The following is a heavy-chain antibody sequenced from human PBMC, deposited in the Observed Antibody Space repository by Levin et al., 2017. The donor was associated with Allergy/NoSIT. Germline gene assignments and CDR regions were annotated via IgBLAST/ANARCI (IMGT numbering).Heavy chain of an antibody. D-gene: IGHD3-22*01. CDR2: ISSGSSTI. V-gene: IGHV3-48*01. CDR1: GFTFRSYS. Sequence: PGESLKISCAASGFTFRSYSMNWVRQAPGKGLEWVSYISSGSSTIYYADSVKGRFTISRDNAKNSMFLQMNSLRAEDTAVYYCARDHYYDGNGYHESDYWGQGTLVAVSS. CDR3: ARDHYYDGNGYHESDY. J-gene: IGHJ4*02.